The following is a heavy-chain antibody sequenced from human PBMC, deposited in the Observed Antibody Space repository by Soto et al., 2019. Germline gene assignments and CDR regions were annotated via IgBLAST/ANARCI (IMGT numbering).Heavy chain of an antibody. Sequence: ASVKLSCTASGYTFTIYGISWVRQDPGQGLEWMGWISAYNGNTNYAQKLQGRVTMTTDTSTSTAYMELRSLRSDDTAVYYCARTYLADAFDIWGQGTMVTVSS. V-gene: IGHV1-18*01. CDR2: ISAYNGNT. J-gene: IGHJ3*02. CDR1: GYTFTIYG. D-gene: IGHD3-10*01. CDR3: ARTYLADAFDI.